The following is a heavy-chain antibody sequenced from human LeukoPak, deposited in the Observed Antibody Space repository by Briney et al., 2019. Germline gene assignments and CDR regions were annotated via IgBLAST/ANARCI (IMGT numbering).Heavy chain of an antibody. V-gene: IGHV4-59*01. CDR1: GGSMTGSY. J-gene: IGHJ4*02. Sequence: SETLSLTCTVSGGSMTGSYWSWIRQPPGKGLEWIGYIYYSGSTNYNPSLKSRVTISVDTSKNQFSLKLSSVTAADTAVYYCARGVRGYSYEYWGQGTLVTVSS. D-gene: IGHD5-18*01. CDR2: IYYSGST. CDR3: ARGVRGYSYEY.